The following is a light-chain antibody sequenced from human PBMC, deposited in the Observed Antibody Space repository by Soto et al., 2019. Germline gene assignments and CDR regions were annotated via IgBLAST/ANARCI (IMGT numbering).Light chain of an antibody. J-gene: IGKJ1*01. CDR3: HLYGSSWT. V-gene: IGKV3-20*01. CDR1: QSDSSRF. CDR2: STF. Sequence: EIVLTQSPGTLSLSPGERATLSCRASQSDSSRFLAWYQQKPGQAPRLLIHSTFRRDTGIPDRFSGSGSGPGFTLTISRLEPEDYAVYYWHLYGSSWTFGPGTKVEIK.